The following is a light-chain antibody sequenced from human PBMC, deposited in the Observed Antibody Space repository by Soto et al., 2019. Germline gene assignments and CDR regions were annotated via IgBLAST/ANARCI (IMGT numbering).Light chain of an antibody. Sequence: EIVMTQSPATLSVSPGERATLSCRASQSVSNNLAWYQQKPGQAPRLLIYHASTGATGIPARFSGSGSGTELPLTISSVQSEDFAVYYCQQYNESPHTFGGGTKVEIK. CDR1: QSVSNN. CDR3: QQYNESPHT. V-gene: IGKV3-15*01. J-gene: IGKJ4*01. CDR2: HAS.